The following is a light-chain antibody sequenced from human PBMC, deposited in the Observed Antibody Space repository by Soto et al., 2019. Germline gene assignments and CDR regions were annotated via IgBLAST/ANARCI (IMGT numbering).Light chain of an antibody. J-gene: IGLJ2*01. CDR2: EVT. Sequence: QSALTQPPSASWSPGQSVTISCTGTSSDVGGYNYVSWYQQHPGKGPKLMIYEVTKRPSGVPDRFSGSKSGSTASLTVSRLQAEDEAHYYCSAYGGSNNFVVFGGGTKLTVL. CDR3: SAYGGSNNFVV. CDR1: SSDVGGYNY. V-gene: IGLV2-8*01.